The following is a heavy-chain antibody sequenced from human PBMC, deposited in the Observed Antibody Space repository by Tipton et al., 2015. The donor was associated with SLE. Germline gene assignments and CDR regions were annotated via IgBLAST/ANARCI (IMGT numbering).Heavy chain of an antibody. CDR2: INHSGST. CDR1: GGSFSGYY. J-gene: IGHJ4*02. Sequence: TLSLTCAVYGGSFSGYYWSWIRQPPGKGLEWIGEINHSGSTNYNPSLKSRVTISVDKSKNQFSLKLSSVTAADTAVYYCARVYWSGLDYWGQGTLVTVSS. CDR3: ARVYWSGLDY. V-gene: IGHV4-34*01. D-gene: IGHD2-15*01.